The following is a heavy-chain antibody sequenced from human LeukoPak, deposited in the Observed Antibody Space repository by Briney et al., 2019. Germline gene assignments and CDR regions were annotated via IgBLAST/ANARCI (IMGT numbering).Heavy chain of an antibody. CDR2: ISGYNGNT. V-gene: IGHV1-18*01. CDR3: GRSREGLYSGSSLDY. Sequence: GALVKVSCKASGYTFSDYGISWVRHAPGQGLEWMGWISGYNGNTNYAQKLQGRVTMTTDTSTSTAYMELRSLKSDDTAVYYCGRSREGLYSGSSLDYWGQGTLVTVSS. CDR1: GYTFSDYG. J-gene: IGHJ4*02. D-gene: IGHD1-26*01.